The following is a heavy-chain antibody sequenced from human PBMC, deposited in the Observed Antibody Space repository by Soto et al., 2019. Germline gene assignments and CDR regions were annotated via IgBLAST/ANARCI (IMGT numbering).Heavy chain of an antibody. CDR1: GGSISSGGYS. V-gene: IGHV4-30-2*01. CDR3: ARVPDR. J-gene: IGHJ5*02. Sequence: QLQLQESGSGLVKPSQTLSLTCAVSGGSISSGGYSWRWIRQPPGTGLEWIGYVSHSGSTHYNPSLKRRVTISVDRSKNQFSLKLSAVTAADTAVDYCARVPDRWGQGTLVTVSS. CDR2: VSHSGST. D-gene: IGHD2-2*01.